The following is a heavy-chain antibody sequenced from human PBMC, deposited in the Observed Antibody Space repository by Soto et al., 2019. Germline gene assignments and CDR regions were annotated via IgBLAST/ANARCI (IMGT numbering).Heavy chain of an antibody. CDR1: GFTFSSYG. J-gene: IGHJ4*02. CDR3: ARALYQLLWNFDY. Sequence: ESGGGVVQPGRSLRLSCAASGFTFSSYGMHWVRQAPGKGLEWVAVIWYDGSNKYYADSVKGRFTISRDNYKNTLYLQMNSLRAEDTAVYYCARALYQLLWNFDYWGQGTLVTVSS. D-gene: IGHD2-2*01. V-gene: IGHV3-33*01. CDR2: IWYDGSNK.